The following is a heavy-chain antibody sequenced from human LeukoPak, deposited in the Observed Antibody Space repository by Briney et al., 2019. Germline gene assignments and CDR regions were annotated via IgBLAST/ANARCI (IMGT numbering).Heavy chain of an antibody. CDR3: ARSGGSYSNSAFDY. J-gene: IGHJ4*02. CDR2: ISSGGSTI. D-gene: IGHD6-6*01. V-gene: IGHV3-48*01. CDR1: GFTFSSYS. Sequence: GGSLRLSCAASGFTFSSYSMNWVRQAPGKGLEWVSYISSGGSTIYYADSVRGRFTISRDNSKNTLYLQMNSLRAEDTAVYYCARSGGSYSNSAFDYWGQGTLVTVSS.